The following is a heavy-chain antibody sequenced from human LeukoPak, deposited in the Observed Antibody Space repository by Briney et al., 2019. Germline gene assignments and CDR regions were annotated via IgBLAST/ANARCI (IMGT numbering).Heavy chain of an antibody. Sequence: GGSLRLSCAASGFTFDDYAMHWVRQAPGKGLEWVSGISGSGGSTYYADSVKGRFTISRDNSKNTLYLQMNSLRAEDTAVYYCAKDPTRLWFGESFDYWGQGTLVTVSS. CDR2: ISGSGGST. CDR3: AKDPTRLWFGESFDY. J-gene: IGHJ4*02. V-gene: IGHV3-23*01. D-gene: IGHD3-10*01. CDR1: GFTFDDYA.